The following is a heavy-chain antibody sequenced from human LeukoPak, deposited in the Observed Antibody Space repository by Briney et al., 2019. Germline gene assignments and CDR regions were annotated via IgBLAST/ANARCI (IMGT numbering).Heavy chain of an antibody. CDR3: AREARLYYYDSSGYSP. Sequence: PGGSLRLSCAASGFTFSSYSMNWVRQAPGKGLEWVSSIGSSSSYIYYADSVKGRFTISRDNAKNSLYLQMNSLRAEDTAVYYCAREARLYYYDSSGYSPWGQGTLVTVSS. V-gene: IGHV3-21*01. CDR1: GFTFSSYS. CDR2: IGSSSSYI. D-gene: IGHD3-22*01. J-gene: IGHJ5*02.